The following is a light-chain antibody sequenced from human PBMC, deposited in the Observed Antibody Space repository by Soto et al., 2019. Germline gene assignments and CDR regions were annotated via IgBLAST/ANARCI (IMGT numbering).Light chain of an antibody. Sequence: QSVLTQPASVSGSLGQSITISCTGTSSDIGSYNYVSWYQQHPGQAPKLMIYDVTNRPSGVSNRFSGSKSGNTASLTISGLQAEDEADYYCSSPRSSSFYVFGTGTKLTVL. CDR2: DVT. CDR3: SSPRSSSFYV. V-gene: IGLV2-14*03. J-gene: IGLJ1*01. CDR1: SSDIGSYNY.